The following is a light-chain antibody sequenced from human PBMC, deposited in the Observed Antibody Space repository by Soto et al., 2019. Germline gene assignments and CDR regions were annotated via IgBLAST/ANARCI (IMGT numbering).Light chain of an antibody. CDR1: QMVPASY. CDR2: GAT. Sequence: EIVLTQSPGTLSLSPGERVTLSCRASQMVPASYLAWYQQKPGQAPRLLIYGATNRATGIPDRFSGRGTGTDFTLTISRLEAEDFAVYHCHQYAMSPQTFGGGAKVEI. V-gene: IGKV3-20*01. CDR3: HQYAMSPQT. J-gene: IGKJ4*01.